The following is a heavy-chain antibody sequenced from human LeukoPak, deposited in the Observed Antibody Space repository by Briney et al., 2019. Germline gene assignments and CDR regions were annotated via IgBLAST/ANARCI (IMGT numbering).Heavy chain of an antibody. J-gene: IGHJ4*02. CDR3: ARVYTGNRWHFDY. V-gene: IGHV3-7*03. CDR1: VYTLSNYW. Sequence: AGVSLRLSCAASVYTLSNYWMSWVRQATGKGLECVAHIKRDGSEKYYVDSVKGRFTIFRDDAKSSLYLEMNSLRAEDTAVYFCARVYTGNRWHFDYWGQGTLVTVSS. D-gene: IGHD2-2*02. CDR2: IKRDGSEK.